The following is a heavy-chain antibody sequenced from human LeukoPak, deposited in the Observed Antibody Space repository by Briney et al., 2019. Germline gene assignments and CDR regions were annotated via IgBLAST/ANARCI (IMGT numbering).Heavy chain of an antibody. CDR3: AREQRLVMSYM. V-gene: IGHV3-48*01. J-gene: IGHJ4*02. CDR1: GFTFSNYN. Sequence: GGSLRLSCAASGFTFSNYNMNWVRQAPAKGLEWVSYISSSSSTIYYADSVKGRFTISRANAENSLYLQMNSLRAEDTAVYYCAREQRLVMSYMWGQGTLVTVSS. D-gene: IGHD6-13*01. CDR2: ISSSSSTI.